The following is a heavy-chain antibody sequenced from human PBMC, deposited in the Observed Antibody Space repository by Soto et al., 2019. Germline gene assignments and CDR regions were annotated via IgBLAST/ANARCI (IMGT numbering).Heavy chain of an antibody. V-gene: IGHV4-39*01. CDR2: IYSTGSA. CDR1: GGSISPNGYY. Sequence: QVQLQESGPRLVKPSETLSLTCTVSGGSISPNGYYWGWIRQPPGKGLEWIGSIYSTGSAYSNPSLRSRVTTSVDTSKNQFSLKLSSVTAADTAMYYCATQRGYNYGHAEYWGQGILVTVSS. D-gene: IGHD5-18*01. CDR3: ATQRGYNYGHAEY. J-gene: IGHJ4*02.